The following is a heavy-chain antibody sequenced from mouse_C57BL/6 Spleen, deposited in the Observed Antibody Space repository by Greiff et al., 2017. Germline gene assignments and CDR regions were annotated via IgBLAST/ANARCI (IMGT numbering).Heavy chain of an antibody. CDR1: GFSLTSYG. CDR3: AVRFAY. D-gene: IGHD2-14*01. J-gene: IGHJ3*01. V-gene: IGHV2-2*01. Sequence: VKVVESGPGLVQPSQSLSITCTVSGFSLTSYGVHWVRQSPGKGLEWLGVIWGGGSTDYNAAFISRLSISKDNSKSQVFFKMNSLQADDTAIYYCAVRFAYWGQGTLVTVSA. CDR2: IWGGGST.